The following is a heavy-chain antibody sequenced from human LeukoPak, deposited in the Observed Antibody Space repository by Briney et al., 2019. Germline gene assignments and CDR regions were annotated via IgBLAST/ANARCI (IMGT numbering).Heavy chain of an antibody. D-gene: IGHD2-21*02. CDR1: GFTVSSNY. J-gene: IGHJ1*01. Sequence: GGSLRLSCAASGFTVSSNYMTWVRQAPGKGLEWVSLIYSGDNTYYADSVKGRFTIPRDNSKNTLYLQMNSLRAEDTAMYYCGGDWGFQHWGQGTLVTVSS. CDR3: GGDWGFQH. V-gene: IGHV3-53*01. CDR2: IYSGDNT.